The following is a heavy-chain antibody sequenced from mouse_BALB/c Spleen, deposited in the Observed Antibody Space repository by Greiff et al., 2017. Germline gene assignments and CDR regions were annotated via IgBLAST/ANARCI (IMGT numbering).Heavy chain of an antibody. CDR1: GFNIKDTY. CDR3: ARRGAMMTTAWFAY. J-gene: IGHJ3*01. Sequence: VQLQQSGAELVKPGASVKLSCTASGFNIKDTYMHWVKQRPEQGLEWIGRIDPANGNTKYDPKFQGKATITADTSSNTAYLQLSSLTSEDTAVYYCARRGAMMTTAWFAYWGQGTLVTVSA. V-gene: IGHV14-3*02. D-gene: IGHD2-4*01. CDR2: IDPANGNT.